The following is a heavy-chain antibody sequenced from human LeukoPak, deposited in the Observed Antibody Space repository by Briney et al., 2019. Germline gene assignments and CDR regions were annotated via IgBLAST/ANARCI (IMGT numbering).Heavy chain of an antibody. Sequence: ASVKVACKASGYTFTGYYMHWVRQAPGQGLEWMGWINPNSGGTNYAQKFQGRVTMTRDTSISTAYMELSRLRSDDTAVYYCAGTHRIVLRFLFDPWGQGTLVTVSS. CDR3: AGTHRIVLRFLFDP. J-gene: IGHJ5*02. D-gene: IGHD3-3*01. CDR2: INPNSGGT. V-gene: IGHV1-2*02. CDR1: GYTFTGYY.